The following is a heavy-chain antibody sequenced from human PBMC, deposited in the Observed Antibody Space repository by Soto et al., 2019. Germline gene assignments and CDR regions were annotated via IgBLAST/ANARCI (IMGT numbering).Heavy chain of an antibody. V-gene: IGHV1-8*01. CDR1: GYTFTSYD. D-gene: IGHD2-15*01. Sequence: ASVKVSCKASGYTFTSYDINWVRQATGQGLEWMGWMNPNSGNTGYAQKFQGRVTMTRNTSISTAYMELSSLRSEDTAVYYCARGLCLPPLCGSCPDENWFYPWGQGTLVTVSS. CDR2: MNPNSGNT. J-gene: IGHJ5*02. CDR3: ARGLCLPPLCGSCPDENWFYP.